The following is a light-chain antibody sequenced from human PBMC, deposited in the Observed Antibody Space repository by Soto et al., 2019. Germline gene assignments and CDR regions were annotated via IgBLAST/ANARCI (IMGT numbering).Light chain of an antibody. CDR3: QQYATSPALT. CDR1: QSVSSSY. Sequence: EIVLTQSPGTLSLSPGERATLSCRASQSVSSSYLAWYQQKPGQAPRLLIYGASSRATGIPDRFSGSGSGTAFTLTISRLEPEDFAVYFCQQYATSPALTFGGGTKVEIK. CDR2: GAS. J-gene: IGKJ4*01. V-gene: IGKV3-20*01.